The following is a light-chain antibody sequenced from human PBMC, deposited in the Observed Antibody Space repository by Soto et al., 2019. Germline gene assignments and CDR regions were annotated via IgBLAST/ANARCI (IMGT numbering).Light chain of an antibody. Sequence: QSVLTQPASVSGSPGQSITIACTGTSSDIGGYNFVSWYQQHPGKAPKLLIYDVGNRPSGVSNRFSGSKSGNTASLTISGRQDEDEAHYYCNSYRTVSTYVFGPGTKVTVL. CDR3: NSYRTVSTYV. V-gene: IGLV2-14*01. J-gene: IGLJ1*01. CDR2: DVG. CDR1: SSDIGGYNF.